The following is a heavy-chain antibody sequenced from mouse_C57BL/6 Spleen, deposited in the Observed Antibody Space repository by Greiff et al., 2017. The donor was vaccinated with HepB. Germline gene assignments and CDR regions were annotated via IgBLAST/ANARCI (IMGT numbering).Heavy chain of an antibody. CDR2: IDPSDSYT. Sequence: QVQLQQPGAELVRPGTSVKLSCKASGYTFTSYWMHWVKQRPGQGLEWIGVIDPSDSYTNYNQKFKGKATLTVDTSSSTAYMQLSSLTSEDSAVYYCARGERGFAYWGQGTLVTVSA. V-gene: IGHV1-59*01. J-gene: IGHJ3*01. CDR1: GYTFTSYW. CDR3: ARGERGFAY.